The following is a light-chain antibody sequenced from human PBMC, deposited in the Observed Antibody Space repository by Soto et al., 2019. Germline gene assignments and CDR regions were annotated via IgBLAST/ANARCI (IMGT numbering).Light chain of an antibody. CDR2: GNS. CDR3: QSYDSSLSGWV. V-gene: IGLV1-40*01. J-gene: IGLJ1*01. Sequence: QSVLTQPPSVSGAPGQRGTISFTGSSSNIGAGYDVHWYQQLPGTAPKLLIYGNSNRPSGVPDRFSGSKSGTSASLAITGLQAEDEADYYCQSYDSSLSGWVFGTGTKVTVL. CDR1: SSNIGAGYD.